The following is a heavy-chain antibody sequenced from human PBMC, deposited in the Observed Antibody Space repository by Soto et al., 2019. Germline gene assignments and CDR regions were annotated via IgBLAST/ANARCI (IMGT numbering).Heavy chain of an antibody. CDR2: ISAYNGNT. CDR1: GYTFTSYG. CDR3: AREGYCSSTSCYGFYYYYGMDV. V-gene: IGHV1-18*01. J-gene: IGHJ6*02. Sequence: ASVKVSCKASGYTFTSYGISWVGQAPRQGLQWMGWISAYNGNTNYAQKLQGRVTMTTDTSTSTAYMELRSLRSDDTAVYYCAREGYCSSTSCYGFYYYYGMDVWGQGTTVTVSS. D-gene: IGHD2-2*01.